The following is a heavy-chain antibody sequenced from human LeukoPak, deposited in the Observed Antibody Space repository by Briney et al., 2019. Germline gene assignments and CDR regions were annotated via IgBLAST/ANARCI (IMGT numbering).Heavy chain of an antibody. V-gene: IGHV3-23*01. D-gene: IGHD2-2*01. CDR3: AKPIVPAAMVYYYYGMDV. Sequence: GGSLRLSCAASGFTFSSYAMSWVRQAPGKGLEWVSAISGSGGSTYYADSVKGRFTISRDNSKNTRYLQMNSLRAEDTAVYYCAKPIVPAAMVYYYYGMDVWGQGTTVTVSS. CDR1: GFTFSSYA. J-gene: IGHJ6*02. CDR2: ISGSGGST.